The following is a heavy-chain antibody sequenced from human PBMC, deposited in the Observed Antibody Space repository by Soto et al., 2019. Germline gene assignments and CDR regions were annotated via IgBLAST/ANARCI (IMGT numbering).Heavy chain of an antibody. J-gene: IGHJ5*02. V-gene: IGHV5-10-1*01. Sequence: GESLKISCKTSGLSFTNYWISWVRHVPGKGLEWMGNIDPVDSYVNYSPSFQGHVTFSVDTSISTAFLHWSSLQASDSATYFCARIESIARNWFDPWGQGTLVTVSS. CDR1: GLSFTNYW. D-gene: IGHD6-13*01. CDR2: IDPVDSYV. CDR3: ARIESIARNWFDP.